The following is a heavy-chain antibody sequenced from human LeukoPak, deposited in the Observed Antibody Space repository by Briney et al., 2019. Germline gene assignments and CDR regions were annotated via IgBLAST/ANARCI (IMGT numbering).Heavy chain of an antibody. V-gene: IGHV5-51*01. D-gene: IGHD6-19*01. Sequence: GESLKISCRGSGYSFTSYWIAWVRQMPGKGLEWMGIIYPGDSETRYSPSFQGQVTISADKSISTAYLQWSSLKASDTAMYYCARRVAALVAFDIWGQGTMVTVSS. CDR1: GYSFTSYW. CDR2: IYPGDSET. J-gene: IGHJ3*02. CDR3: ARRVAALVAFDI.